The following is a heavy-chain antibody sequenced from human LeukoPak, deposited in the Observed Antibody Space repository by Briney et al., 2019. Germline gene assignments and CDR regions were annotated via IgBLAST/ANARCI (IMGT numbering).Heavy chain of an antibody. Sequence: PESLSLTCAVYGGSFSGYYWSWIRQPPGKGLEWIGEINHSGSTNYNPSLKSRVTISVDTSKKQFSLKLSSVTAADTAVYYCARGRRIVVVVAATGGNWFDPWGQGMLVTVSS. CDR3: ARGRRIVVVVAATGGNWFDP. J-gene: IGHJ5*02. CDR2: INHSGST. V-gene: IGHV4-34*01. D-gene: IGHD2-15*01. CDR1: GGSFSGYY.